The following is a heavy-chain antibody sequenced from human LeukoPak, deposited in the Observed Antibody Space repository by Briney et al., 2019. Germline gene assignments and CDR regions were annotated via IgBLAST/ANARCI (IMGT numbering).Heavy chain of an antibody. CDR2: IISSGTTI. Sequence: GGSLRLSCAASGFTLNSYDMNWVRQAPGKGLEWVSYIISSGTTIYYADSVKGRFTISRDNAKNSLYLQMSSLRAEDTAVYYCARGRLGAAWGQGTLVTVSS. J-gene: IGHJ5*02. CDR1: GFTLNSYD. V-gene: IGHV3-48*03. CDR3: ARGRLGAA. D-gene: IGHD3-16*01.